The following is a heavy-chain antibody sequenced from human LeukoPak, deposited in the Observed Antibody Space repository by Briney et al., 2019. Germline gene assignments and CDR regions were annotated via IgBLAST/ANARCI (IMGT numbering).Heavy chain of an antibody. CDR1: GGSVSNHY. CDR3: ARELFPQGANCFDP. V-gene: IGHV4-4*07. J-gene: IGHJ5*02. CDR2: IYSSGST. D-gene: IGHD3-10*02. Sequence: SETLSLTCTVSGGSVSNHYWTWIRQPAGKGLEWIGRIYSSGSTNYHLSLKSRVTMSVDTSKNQFSLKLSSVTAADTAVYYCARELFPQGANCFDPWGQGTLVTVSS.